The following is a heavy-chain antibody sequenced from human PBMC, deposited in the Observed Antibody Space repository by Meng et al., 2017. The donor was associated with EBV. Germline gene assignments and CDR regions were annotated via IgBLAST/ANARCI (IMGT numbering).Heavy chain of an antibody. CDR2: INPSGGST. V-gene: IGHV1-46*01. D-gene: IGHD6-19*01. J-gene: IGHJ4*02. CDR1: GYTFTSYY. Sequence: GPLVQSGAEVKKPGASVKVSCKASGYTFTSYYMHWVRQAPGQGLEWMGIINPSGGSTSYAQKFQGRVTMTRDTSTSTVYMELSSLRSEDTAVYYCARDPAGAVAGTHFDYWGQGTLVTVSS. CDR3: ARDPAGAVAGTHFDY.